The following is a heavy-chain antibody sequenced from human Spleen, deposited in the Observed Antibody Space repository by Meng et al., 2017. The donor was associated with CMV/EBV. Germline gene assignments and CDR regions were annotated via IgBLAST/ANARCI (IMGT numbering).Heavy chain of an antibody. CDR2: IIGNGGST. J-gene: IGHJ4*02. CDR3: AKDPYYDFWSGYSYYFDY. V-gene: IGHV3-23*01. CDR1: GFTFSRYA. D-gene: IGHD3-3*01. Sequence: GESLKISCAASGFTFSRYAMNWVRQAPGKGLEWVSVIIGNGGSTYYADSVKGRFTISRDNSKNTLYLQKNRPRADDTAVYYCAKDPYYDFWSGYSYYFDYWGQGTLVTVSS.